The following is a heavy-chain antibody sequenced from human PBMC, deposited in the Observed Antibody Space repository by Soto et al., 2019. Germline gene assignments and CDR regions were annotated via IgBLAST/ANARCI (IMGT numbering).Heavy chain of an antibody. CDR3: ARDPGYSSWSGWFDP. CDR1: GGSISSGGYY. J-gene: IGHJ5*02. V-gene: IGHV4-31*03. CDR2: IYYSGST. Sequence: QVQLQESGPGLVKPSQTLSLTCTVSGGSISSGGYYWSWIRQHPGKGLEWIGYIYYSGSTYYNPSLKSRVTISVDTSKNQFSLKLSSVTAADTAVHYCARDPGYSSWSGWFDPWGQGTLVTVSS. D-gene: IGHD5-18*01.